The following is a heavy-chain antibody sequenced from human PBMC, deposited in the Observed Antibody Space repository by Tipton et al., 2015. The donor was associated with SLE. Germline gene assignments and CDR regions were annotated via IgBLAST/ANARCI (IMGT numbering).Heavy chain of an antibody. J-gene: IGHJ5*02. CDR2: IYYSGST. Sequence: TLSLTCTVSGGSISSSSYYWGWIRQPPGKGLEWIGSIYYSGSTNYNPSLKSRVTISVDTSKNQFSLKLSSVTAADTAVYYCARVTELLWFGEARGWFDPWGQGTLVTVSS. CDR1: GGSISSSSYY. CDR3: ARVTELLWFGEARGWFDP. D-gene: IGHD3-10*01. V-gene: IGHV4-39*07.